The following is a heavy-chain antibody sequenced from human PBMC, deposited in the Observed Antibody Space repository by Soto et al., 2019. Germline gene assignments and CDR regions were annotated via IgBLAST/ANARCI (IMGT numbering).Heavy chain of an antibody. Sequence: QVQLQQWGAGLLKPSETLSLTCAVYGGSFSGYYWSWIRQPPGKGLEWIGEINHSGSTNYNPSLKRRVTISVDTSKNQFSLKLSSVTAADTAVYYCARGGDNYDFWSGYYSPYYYYYMDVWGKGTTVTVSS. CDR2: INHSGST. V-gene: IGHV4-34*01. D-gene: IGHD3-3*01. CDR1: GGSFSGYY. CDR3: ARGGDNYDFWSGYYSPYYYYYMDV. J-gene: IGHJ6*03.